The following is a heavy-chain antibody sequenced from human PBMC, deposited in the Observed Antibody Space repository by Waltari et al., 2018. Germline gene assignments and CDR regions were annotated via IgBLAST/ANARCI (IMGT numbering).Heavy chain of an antibody. CDR1: GGSISSYY. J-gene: IGHJ6*02. CDR2: IYYSGRT. D-gene: IGHD3-3*01. V-gene: IGHV4-59*01. Sequence: QVQLQESGPGLVKPSETLSLTCTVSGGSISSYYWSWIRQPPGKGLEWIGYIYYSGRTNYNPSLKSRVTISVDTSKNQFSLKLSSVTAADTAVYYCARDMSGIVPAGGMDVWGQGTTVTVSS. CDR3: ARDMSGIVPAGGMDV.